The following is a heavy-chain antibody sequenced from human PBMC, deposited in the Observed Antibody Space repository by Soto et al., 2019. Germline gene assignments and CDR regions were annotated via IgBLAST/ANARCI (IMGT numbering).Heavy chain of an antibody. V-gene: IGHV3-48*02. Sequence: XGSLILSCAASGFTFSSYNRNWVRQAPGKGLDWVSYIISSSSTIYYADSVKGRFTISRDNAKNSLYLQMNSLRDEDTAVYYCARDLAARAAYYYYGMDVWGQGPTVTVSS. CDR1: GFTFSSYN. CDR3: ARDLAARAAYYYYGMDV. J-gene: IGHJ6*02. CDR2: IISSSSTI. D-gene: IGHD6-6*01.